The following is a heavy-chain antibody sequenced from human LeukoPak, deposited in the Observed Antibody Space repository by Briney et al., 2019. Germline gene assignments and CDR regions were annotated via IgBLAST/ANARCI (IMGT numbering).Heavy chain of an antibody. D-gene: IGHD3-3*01. Sequence: ASVKVSCKASGYTFTSYGISWVRQAPGQGLEWMGWISAYNGNANYAQKFQGRVTITADKSTSTAYMELSSLRSEDTAVYYCARVYDPYYYYGMDVWGQGTTVTVSS. V-gene: IGHV1-18*01. CDR1: GYTFTSYG. CDR2: ISAYNGNA. J-gene: IGHJ6*02. CDR3: ARVYDPYYYYGMDV.